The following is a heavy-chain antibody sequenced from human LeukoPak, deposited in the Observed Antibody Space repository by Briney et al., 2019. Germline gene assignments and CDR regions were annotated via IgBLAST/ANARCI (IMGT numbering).Heavy chain of an antibody. CDR1: GFTFDNHA. J-gene: IGHJ4*02. CDR3: AKRYWSDSRGYLGSIDQ. V-gene: IGHV3-23*01. D-gene: IGHD3-22*01. CDR2: ISGSGDVT. Sequence: GGSLRLSCAASGFTFDNHAISWVRQAPGKGLEWVSAISGSGDVTYYADSVKGRFTISRDNSKNTLYLQLNSLRAEDTALYYCAKRYWSDSRGYLGSIDQWGQGTLVTVSS.